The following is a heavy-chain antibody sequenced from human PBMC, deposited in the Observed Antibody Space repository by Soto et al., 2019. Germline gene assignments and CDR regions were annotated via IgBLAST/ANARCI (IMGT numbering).Heavy chain of an antibody. V-gene: IGHV4-34*01. CDR1: GTAFREYL. Sequence: SETLSPTCDLSGTAFREYLWSWIRQPPGKGLEWIGEFSHSGSTDYNPSLKSRLTLSIDASKNQFSLKLSSVTSADTAIYYCAHILSGSQFNYWGQGTPVTVS. J-gene: IGHJ4*02. CDR3: AHILSGSQFNY. CDR2: FSHSGST. D-gene: IGHD3-9*01.